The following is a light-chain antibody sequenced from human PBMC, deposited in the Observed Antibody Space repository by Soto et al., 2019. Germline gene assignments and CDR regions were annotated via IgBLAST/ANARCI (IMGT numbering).Light chain of an antibody. CDR1: SSDVGGYNY. Sequence: QSALTQPASVSGSPGQSITISCTGTSSDVGGYNYVSWYQQHPGKAPKLMIYDVRNRPSGVSNRFSGSKSGNTAALSISGRPPEDEADDYCSSYTSSSTLWTVFGAGTKLTVL. J-gene: IGLJ2*01. V-gene: IGLV2-14*01. CDR2: DVR. CDR3: SSYTSSSTLWTV.